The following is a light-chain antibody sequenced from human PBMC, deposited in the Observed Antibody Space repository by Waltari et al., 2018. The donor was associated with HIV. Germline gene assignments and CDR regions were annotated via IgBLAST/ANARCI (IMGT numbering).Light chain of an antibody. V-gene: IGLV2-11*01. CDR1: SSDVGGYNY. CDR2: DVT. Sequence: QSALTQPRSVSGSPGQSVTISCTGTSSDVGGYNYVSWYQQNPGKAPKLLIYDVTNRPAGVPDRFSGSKSGNTASLTISGLQAEDEADYYCCSYAGNYPVLFGGGTKLTVL. CDR3: CSYAGNYPVL. J-gene: IGLJ3*02.